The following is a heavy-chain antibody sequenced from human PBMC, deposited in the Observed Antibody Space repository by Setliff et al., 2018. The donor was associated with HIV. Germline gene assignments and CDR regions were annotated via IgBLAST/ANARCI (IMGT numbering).Heavy chain of an antibody. J-gene: IGHJ4*02. CDR3: TIPASSLAPN. CDR2: IFYSGST. CDR1: GGSINSTYYW. V-gene: IGHV4-39*07. Sequence: SETLSLTCTVSGGSINSTYYWWGWIRQTPGKGLEWIGNIFYSGSTHYNPSLKSRVTISVDTSKNQFSLKLSSVTAADTAVYYCTIPASSLAPNWGRGTQVTAPQ.